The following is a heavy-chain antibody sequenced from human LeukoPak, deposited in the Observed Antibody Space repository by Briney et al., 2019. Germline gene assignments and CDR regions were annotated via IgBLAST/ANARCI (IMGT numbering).Heavy chain of an antibody. CDR3: ARAYCSGGSCYSDVDNFDY. Sequence: ASVKVSCKASGYTFTSYDINWVRQATGQGLEWMGWMNPNSGNTDYAQKFQGRVTMTRNTSISTAYMELSSLRSEDTAVYYCARAYCSGGSCYSDVDNFDYWGQGTLVTVSS. CDR2: MNPNSGNT. CDR1: GYTFTSYD. J-gene: IGHJ4*02. D-gene: IGHD2-15*01. V-gene: IGHV1-8*01.